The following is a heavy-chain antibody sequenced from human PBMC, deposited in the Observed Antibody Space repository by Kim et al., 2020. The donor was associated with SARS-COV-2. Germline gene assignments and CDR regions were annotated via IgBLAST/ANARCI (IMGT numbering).Heavy chain of an antibody. CDR3: AKDLGSSSSWYVNWFDP. CDR2: ISGSGGST. CDR1: GFTFSSYA. J-gene: IGHJ5*02. V-gene: IGHV3-23*01. Sequence: GGYLRLSCAASGFTFSSYAMSWVRQAPGKGLEWVSAISGSGGSTYYADSVKGRFTISRDNSKNTLYLQMNSLRAEDTAVYYCAKDLGSSSSWYVNWFDPWGQGTLVTVSS. D-gene: IGHD6-13*01.